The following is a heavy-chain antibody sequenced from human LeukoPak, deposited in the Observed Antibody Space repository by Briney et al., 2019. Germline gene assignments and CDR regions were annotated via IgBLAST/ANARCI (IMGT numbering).Heavy chain of an antibody. Sequence: PGGTLRLSCAASGFTFNLYSMNWVRQAPGKGLEWGSSISTSSSYRYYAESVRGRFAISRDNAKNSVYLQMTSLRAEDTAVYYCARDPNFLRYFEFDNWGQGTLVTVSS. CDR3: ARDPNFLRYFEFDN. J-gene: IGHJ4*02. V-gene: IGHV3-21*01. CDR2: ISTSSSYR. D-gene: IGHD3-9*01. CDR1: GFTFNLYS.